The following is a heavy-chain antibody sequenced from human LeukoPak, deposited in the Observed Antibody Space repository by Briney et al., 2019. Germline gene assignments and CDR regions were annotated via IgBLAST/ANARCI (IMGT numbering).Heavy chain of an antibody. Sequence: PGGSLRLSCAASGFTFSSYLMNWVRQAPGKGLEWVSSISNGGSYIYYADSVKGRFTISRDNAKNSLYLQMNSLRAEDTAVYYCARGSSGSDAFDIWGQGTMVTVSS. D-gene: IGHD6-19*01. CDR2: ISNGGSYI. V-gene: IGHV3-21*01. CDR3: ARGSSGSDAFDI. CDR1: GFTFSSYL. J-gene: IGHJ3*02.